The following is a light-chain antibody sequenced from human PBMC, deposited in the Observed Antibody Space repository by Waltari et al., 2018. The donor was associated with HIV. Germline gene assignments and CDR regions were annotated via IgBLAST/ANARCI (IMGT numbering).Light chain of an antibody. Sequence: EIVMTQSPVTLSVSPGERATLYCRASPNVGNKNVWYQRRPGQSPRLIMFATSVRATGIPPRFSGSGSGTDFALIITTPQPEDYGIYYCQQYNGSWTFGRGT. J-gene: IGKJ1*01. V-gene: IGKV3D-15*03. CDR1: PNVGNK. CDR3: QQYNGSWT. CDR2: ATS.